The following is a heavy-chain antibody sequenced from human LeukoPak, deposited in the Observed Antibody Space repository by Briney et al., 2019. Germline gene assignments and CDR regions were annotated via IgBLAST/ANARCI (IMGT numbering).Heavy chain of an antibody. V-gene: IGHV1-2*02. CDR2: INPNSGGT. CDR3: ARGGNQLLAYYYMDV. Sequence: GASVKVSCKASGYTFTGYYMHWVRQAPGQGLEWMGWINPNSGGTNYAQKFQGRVTMTRDTSISTAYMELSGLRSDDTAVYYCARGGNQLLAYYYMDVWGKGTTVTVSS. J-gene: IGHJ6*03. D-gene: IGHD2-2*01. CDR1: GYTFTGYY.